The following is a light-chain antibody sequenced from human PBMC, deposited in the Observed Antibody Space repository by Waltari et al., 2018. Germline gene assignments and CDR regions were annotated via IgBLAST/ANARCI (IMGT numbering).Light chain of an antibody. V-gene: IGKV1D-12*01. CDR3: QQANSFPPGFT. CDR2: AAS. CDR1: QDISSW. Sequence: DIQMTQSPSSVSASVGDRVTITCRASQDISSWLAWYQQRPGKAPKLLIYAASNLQRGVPSRCSGSGSGTDFTLTISSLQPEDFATYYCQQANSFPPGFTFGGGTKVEIK. J-gene: IGKJ4*01.